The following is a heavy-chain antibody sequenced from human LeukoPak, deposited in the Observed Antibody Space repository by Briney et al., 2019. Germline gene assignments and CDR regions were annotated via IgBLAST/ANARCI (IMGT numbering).Heavy chain of an antibody. D-gene: IGHD6-6*01. CDR3: ARGDDSSKIDY. J-gene: IGHJ4*02. CDR1: GFTFTSYW. V-gene: IGHV3-7*01. CDR2: INEVGSDK. Sequence: GGSLRLSCAASGFTFTSYWMSWVRQAPGKGLEWVANINEVGSDKYYVDSVKGRFTISRDNAKNSLCLQLNSLRVEDTAVYYCARGDDSSKIDYWGQGTLVTVSS.